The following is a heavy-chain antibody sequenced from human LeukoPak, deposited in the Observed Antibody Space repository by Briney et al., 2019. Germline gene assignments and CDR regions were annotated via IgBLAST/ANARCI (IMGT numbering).Heavy chain of an antibody. V-gene: IGHV3-23*01. D-gene: IGHD6-19*01. J-gene: IGHJ4*02. Sequence: EGSLRLSCAASGFTFSSYAMYWVRQAPGKGLEWVSGIFGSGGSTHYADSVKGRFTISRDNSKNTVDLQMNSLRAEDTAVYYCAKTTTGYSSGRFPGWPVDYWGQGTLVTVSS. CDR2: IFGSGGST. CDR1: GFTFSSYA. CDR3: AKTTTGYSSGRFPGWPVDY.